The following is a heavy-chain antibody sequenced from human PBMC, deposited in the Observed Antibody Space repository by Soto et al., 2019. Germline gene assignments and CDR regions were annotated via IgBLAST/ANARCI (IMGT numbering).Heavy chain of an antibody. CDR2: ISPFHGDT. J-gene: IGHJ4*02. D-gene: IGHD3-16*01. V-gene: IGHV1-18*01. Sequence: QVELVQSGPEVKKPGASVKVSCKASGYSFTNYAIGWVRQAPGQGLEWVGWISPFHGDTNDAQNFQGRITVTTDSSTSTAYMDLGRLRSDDTAVYYCARSDHVDRYFDYWGQGTLITVSS. CDR1: GYSFTNYA. CDR3: ARSDHVDRYFDY.